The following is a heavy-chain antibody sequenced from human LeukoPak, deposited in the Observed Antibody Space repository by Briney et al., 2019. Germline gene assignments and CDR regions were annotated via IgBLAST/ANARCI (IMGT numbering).Heavy chain of an antibody. CDR1: GFTFSSYW. Sequence: GGSLRLSCAASGFTFSSYWMSWVRQPPGKGLEWVANIKEDGSEKYYVDSVKGRFTISRDNAKNSLYLQMTSLKAEDTAMYYCARVLQWGWFDPRGQGTLVTVSS. CDR3: ARVLQWGWFDP. D-gene: IGHD2-8*01. CDR2: IKEDGSEK. J-gene: IGHJ5*02. V-gene: IGHV3-7*01.